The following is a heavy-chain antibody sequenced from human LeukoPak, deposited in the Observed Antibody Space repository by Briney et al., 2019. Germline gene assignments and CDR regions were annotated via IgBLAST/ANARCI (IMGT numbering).Heavy chain of an antibody. CDR2: IYYSGST. Sequence: SETLSLTCTVSGGSISSSSYYWGWIRQPPGKGLEWIGSIYYSGSTYYNPSLKSRVTISVDTSNNQFSLKLSSVSAADTAVYYCARRYFCDSGGYYYYFDYWGQGTLVTVSS. CDR3: ARRYFCDSGGYYYYFDY. D-gene: IGHD3-22*01. V-gene: IGHV4-39*01. CDR1: GGSISSSSYY. J-gene: IGHJ4*02.